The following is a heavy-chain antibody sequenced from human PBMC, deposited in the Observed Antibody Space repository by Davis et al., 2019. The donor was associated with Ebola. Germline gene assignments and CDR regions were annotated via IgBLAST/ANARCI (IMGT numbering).Heavy chain of an antibody. J-gene: IGHJ4*02. D-gene: IGHD2-2*01. CDR1: GGTFSSYA. CDR2: ISAYNGNT. CDR3: VGQTRGPFDY. Sequence: ASVKVSCKASGGTFSSYAISWVRQAPGQGLEWMGWISAYNGNTNYAQKLQGRVTMTTDTSTSTAYMELRSLRSEDTAVYYCVGQTRGPFDYWGQGTLVTVSS. V-gene: IGHV1-18*01.